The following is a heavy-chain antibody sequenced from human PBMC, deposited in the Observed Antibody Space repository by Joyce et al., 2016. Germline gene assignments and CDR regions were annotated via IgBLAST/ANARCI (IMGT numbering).Heavy chain of an antibody. D-gene: IGHD6-19*01. CDR1: GDSVSSNSAA. J-gene: IGHJ5*02. Sequence: QVQLQQSGPGLVKPSQTLSLTCAISGDSVSSNSAAWSWFRQSPSRGLKWLARTYYRSEWKTDYAEFVRGRITINPDTSKNQFSLQLNSVTPEDTAVYYCARGSFDSVWSWGQGTLVTVSS. CDR3: ARGSFDSVWS. CDR2: TYYRSEWKT. V-gene: IGHV6-1*01.